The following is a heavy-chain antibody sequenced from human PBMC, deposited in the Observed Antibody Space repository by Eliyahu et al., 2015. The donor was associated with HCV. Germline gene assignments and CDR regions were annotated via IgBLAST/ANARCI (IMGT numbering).Heavy chain of an antibody. V-gene: IGHV4-59*01. CDR1: GXSMSRYY. CDR3: ARASSSGWYGLDY. Sequence: QVQLQESGPGLVKPSETRSLTCXVSGXSMSRYYWSWIRQPPGKGLEWIGYIYYSGSTNYNPSLKTRVTISVDTSKNQFSLKLSSVTAADTAVYYCARASSSGWYGLDYWGQGTLVTVSS. CDR2: IYYSGST. D-gene: IGHD6-19*01. J-gene: IGHJ4*02.